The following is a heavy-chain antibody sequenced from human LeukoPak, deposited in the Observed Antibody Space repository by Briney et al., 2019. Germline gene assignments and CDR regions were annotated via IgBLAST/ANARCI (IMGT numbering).Heavy chain of an antibody. V-gene: IGHV3-7*01. J-gene: IGHJ4*02. CDR3: ARDKGYSGYDFDY. Sequence: SGGSLRLSCVASGFTFSSYWMTWVRQAPGKGLEWVANIKTDGSQIYYVDSVKGRFTISRDNAKNSLYLQMNSLRAEDTAVYYCARDKGYSGYDFDYWGQGTLVTVSS. D-gene: IGHD5-12*01. CDR1: GFTFSSYW. CDR2: IKTDGSQI.